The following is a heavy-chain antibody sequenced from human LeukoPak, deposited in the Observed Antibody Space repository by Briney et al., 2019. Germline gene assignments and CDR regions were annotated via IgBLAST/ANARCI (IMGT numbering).Heavy chain of an antibody. J-gene: IGHJ3*02. V-gene: IGHV3-33*01. CDR2: IWYDGSNK. D-gene: IGHD1-26*01. Sequence: GSLRLSCAASGFTFSSYGMHWVRQAPGKGLEWVADIWYDGSNKYYADSVKGRFTISRDNSKNTLYLQMNSLRAEDTAVYYCAYMGALGAFDIWGQGTMVTVSS. CDR1: GFTFSSYG. CDR3: AYMGALGAFDI.